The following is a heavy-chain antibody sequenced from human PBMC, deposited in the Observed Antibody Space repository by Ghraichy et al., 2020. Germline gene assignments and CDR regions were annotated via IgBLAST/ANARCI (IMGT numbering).Heavy chain of an antibody. CDR2: INIAGSGT. V-gene: IGHV3-74*01. CDR1: GFIFSNYL. Sequence: LSLTCAASGFIFSNYLIPWVRQAPGNGLVWVSRINIAGSGTNYAASVKVRFTISRDTATNTLYLQMNSLRAEDTALYYCATDLSWGAADYWGQGTLVTVSS. CDR3: ATDLSWGAADY. J-gene: IGHJ4*02. D-gene: IGHD3-16*01.